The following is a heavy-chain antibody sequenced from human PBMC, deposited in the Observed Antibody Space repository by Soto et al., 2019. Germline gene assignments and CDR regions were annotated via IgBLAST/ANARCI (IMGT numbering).Heavy chain of an antibody. CDR2: IIPIFGTA. CDR3: ARGFGELLPNNWFDP. CDR1: GGTFSSYA. J-gene: IGHJ5*02. D-gene: IGHD3-10*01. Sequence: VKVSCKASGGTFSSYAISWVRQAPGQGLEWMGGIIPIFGTANYAQKFQGRVTITADESTSTAYMELSSLRSEDTAVYYCARGFGELLPNNWFDPWGQGTLVTVSS. V-gene: IGHV1-69*01.